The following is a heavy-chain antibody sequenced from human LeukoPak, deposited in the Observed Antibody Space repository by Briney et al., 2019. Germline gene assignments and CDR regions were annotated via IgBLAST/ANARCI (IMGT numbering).Heavy chain of an antibody. CDR3: AREVVVVAATNAFDI. Sequence: GGSLRLSCAASGFTFSSYWMHWVRQVPGKGLVWVSRINSDGSSTSYADSVKGRFTISRDNARNTLYLQMNSLRAEDTAVYYCAREVVVVAATNAFDIWGQGTMVTVSS. CDR2: INSDGSST. D-gene: IGHD2-15*01. V-gene: IGHV3-74*01. J-gene: IGHJ3*02. CDR1: GFTFSSYW.